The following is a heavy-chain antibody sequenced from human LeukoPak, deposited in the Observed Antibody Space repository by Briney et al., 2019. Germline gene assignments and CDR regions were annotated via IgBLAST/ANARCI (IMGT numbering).Heavy chain of an antibody. CDR1: GYTFTGYY. CDR2: INPNSGGT. CDR3: AVGGVLRYFDWLIGDWFDP. D-gene: IGHD3-9*01. V-gene: IGHV1-2*02. J-gene: IGHJ5*02. Sequence: GASVKVSCKASGYTFTGYYMHWVRQAPGQGLEWMGWINPNSGGTNYAQKFQGRVTMTRDTSISTAYMELSRLRSDDTAVYYCAVGGVLRYFDWLIGDWFDPWGQGTLVTVSS.